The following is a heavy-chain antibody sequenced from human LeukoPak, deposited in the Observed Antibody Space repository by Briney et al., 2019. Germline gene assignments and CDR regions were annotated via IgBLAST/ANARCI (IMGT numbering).Heavy chain of an antibody. V-gene: IGHV4-59*08. D-gene: IGHD1-1*01. J-gene: IGHJ4*02. Sequence: SETLSLTCTVSGGSISNYYWSWIRQPPGRGLEWIGYINYSGITNYNPSLKNRVTISVDTSKNQFSLKVTSVPAADKAVYYCARLNGGYWGQGTLVTVYS. CDR2: INYSGIT. CDR3: ARLNGGY. CDR1: GGSISNYY.